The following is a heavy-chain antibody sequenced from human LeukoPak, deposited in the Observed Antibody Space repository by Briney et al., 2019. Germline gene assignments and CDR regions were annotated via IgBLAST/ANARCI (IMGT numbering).Heavy chain of an antibody. J-gene: IGHJ6*03. Sequence: GGSLRLSCAASGFTFSDYHMSWIRQAPGKGLEWVSYISSSGSTIYYADSVKGRFTISRDNAKNSLYLQMNSLRAEDTAVYYCARVGQYSYGYIYYYYYMDVWGKGTTVTVSS. CDR3: ARVGQYSYGYIYYYYYMDV. CDR1: GFTFSDYH. V-gene: IGHV3-11*01. D-gene: IGHD5-18*01. CDR2: ISSSGSTI.